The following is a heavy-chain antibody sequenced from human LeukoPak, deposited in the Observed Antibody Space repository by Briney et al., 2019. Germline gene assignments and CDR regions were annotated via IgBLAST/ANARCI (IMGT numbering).Heavy chain of an antibody. CDR3: ARAGVSRDCSSTSCYHYYYGMDV. CDR2: INTNTGNP. CDR1: GYTFTSYA. J-gene: IGHJ6*02. V-gene: IGHV7-4-1*02. Sequence: ASVKVSRKASGYTFTSYAMNWVRQAPGQGLEWMGWINTNTGNPTYAQGFTGRFVFSLDTSVSTAYLQISSLKAEDTAVYYCARAGVSRDCSSTSCYHYYYGMDVWGQGTTVTVSS. D-gene: IGHD2-2*01.